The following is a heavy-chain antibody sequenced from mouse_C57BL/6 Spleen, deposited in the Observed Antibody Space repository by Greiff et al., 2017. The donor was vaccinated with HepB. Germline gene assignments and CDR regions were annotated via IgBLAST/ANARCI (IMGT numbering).Heavy chain of an antibody. D-gene: IGHD2-4*01. V-gene: IGHV1-55*01. CDR2: IYPGSGST. J-gene: IGHJ2*01. CDR3: AREDVYYDYDGDYYYFDY. Sequence: VQLQQPGAELVKPGASVKMSCKASGYTFTSYWITWVKQRPGQGLEWIGDIYPGSGSTNYNEKFKSKATLTVDTSSSTAYMQLSSLTSEDSAVYYCAREDVYYDYDGDYYYFDYWGQGTTLTVSS. CDR1: GYTFTSYW.